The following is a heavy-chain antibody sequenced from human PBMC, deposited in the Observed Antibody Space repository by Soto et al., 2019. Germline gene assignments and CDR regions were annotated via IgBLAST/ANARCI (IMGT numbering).Heavy chain of an antibody. D-gene: IGHD4-17*01. V-gene: IGHV1-18*01. Sequence: QVQLVQSGAEVKKPGASVKVSCKASGYTFTSYGISWVRQAPGQGLEWMGWISAYNGNTNYAQKLQGRVTMTTDTSTSTAYMSLRSLRSDDTAVYYCARRGVTTSFEHAHDSFDIWGQGTMVTVSS. J-gene: IGHJ3*02. CDR2: ISAYNGNT. CDR1: GYTFTSYG. CDR3: ARRGVTTSFEHAHDSFDI.